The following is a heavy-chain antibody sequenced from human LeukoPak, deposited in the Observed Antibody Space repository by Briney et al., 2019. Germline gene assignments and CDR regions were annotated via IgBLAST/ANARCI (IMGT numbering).Heavy chain of an antibody. V-gene: IGHV1-2*02. J-gene: IGHJ4*02. D-gene: IGHD3-9*01. CDR3: ARGRHQLLRYFDWVTPLFDY. CDR1: GYTFTGYY. CDR2: INPNSGGT. Sequence: ASVKVSCKASGYTFTGYYMHWVRQAPGQGLEWMGWINPNSGGTNYAQKFQGRVTMTRDTSISTAYMELRSLRSDDTAVYYCARGRHQLLRYFDWVTPLFDYWGQGTLVTVSS.